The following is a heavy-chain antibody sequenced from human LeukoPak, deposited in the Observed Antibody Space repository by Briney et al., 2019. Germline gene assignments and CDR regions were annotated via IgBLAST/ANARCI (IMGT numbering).Heavy chain of an antibody. CDR3: ARRAGSLVYYFDS. V-gene: IGHV4-59*08. CDR2: MFYSGRT. Sequence: SETLSLTCTISGGSIKSHYWSWIRQAPGKGLEWIAYMFYSGRTEYNPSLKSRVTISVGTSRNQVSLEVNSVTAADTAVYYCARRAGSLVYYFDSWGQGTLVTVSS. J-gene: IGHJ4*02. D-gene: IGHD3-10*01. CDR1: GGSIKSHY.